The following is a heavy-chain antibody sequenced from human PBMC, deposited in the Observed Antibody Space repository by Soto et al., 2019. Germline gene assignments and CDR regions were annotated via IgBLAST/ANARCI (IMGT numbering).Heavy chain of an antibody. J-gene: IGHJ5*02. V-gene: IGHV1-46*03. D-gene: IGHD5-18*01. Sequence: QVQLVQSGAEVKKPGASVKVSCKASGYTFTSYYMHWVRQAPGQGLEWMGIINPSGGSTSYAQKFQGRVTMXXXTXXSTADMELSSLRSEDTAVYYCASVYPRDTRYGYVGNNWFDPWGQGTLVTVSS. CDR1: GYTFTSYY. CDR3: ASVYPRDTRYGYVGNNWFDP. CDR2: INPSGGST.